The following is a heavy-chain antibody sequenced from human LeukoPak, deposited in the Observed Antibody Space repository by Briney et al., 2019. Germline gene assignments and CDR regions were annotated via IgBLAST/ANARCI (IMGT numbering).Heavy chain of an antibody. CDR1: GFTFNNAW. V-gene: IGHV3-15*01. Sequence: GGSLRLSCAASGFTFNNAWMNWVRQAPGKGLEWLGRIKTKRDGATTDYAAPVRGRFTISRDDSKNTMYRQMNSLRSADTAVYYCTTDPVDSSGYYYFDTWGQGTLVAASS. CDR3: TTDPVDSSGYYYFDT. CDR2: IKTKRDGATT. J-gene: IGHJ4*02. D-gene: IGHD3-22*01.